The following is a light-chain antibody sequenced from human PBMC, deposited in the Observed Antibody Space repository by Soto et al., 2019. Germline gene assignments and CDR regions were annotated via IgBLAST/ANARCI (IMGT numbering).Light chain of an antibody. J-gene: IGKJ1*01. CDR1: QSVSSSY. V-gene: IGKV3-20*01. Sequence: EIVLTQSPGTLSLSPGERATLSCMASQSVSSSYLAWYQQKPGQAPRLLIYGASSRATGIPDRFSGSGSGTDFTLTISRLEPDDFAVYYCQHFGSSPPWTFGQGTKVEIK. CDR2: GAS. CDR3: QHFGSSPPWT.